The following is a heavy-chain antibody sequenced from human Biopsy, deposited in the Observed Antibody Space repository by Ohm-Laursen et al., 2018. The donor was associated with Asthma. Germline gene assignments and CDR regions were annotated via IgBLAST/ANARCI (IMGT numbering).Heavy chain of an antibody. CDR1: GYTFNRAG. CDR3: ARAVDYSHYYGIDV. J-gene: IGHJ6*02. CDR2: FSVYNGNT. Sequence: GASVKVSCTTSGYTFNRAGITWVRQAPGQGLEWMGWFSVYNGNTKVAQKLQDRVTMITDTSTSTAYMELRSLRSDDTAVYFCARAVDYSHYYGIDVWGQGTTVTVS. D-gene: IGHD3-10*01. V-gene: IGHV1-18*01.